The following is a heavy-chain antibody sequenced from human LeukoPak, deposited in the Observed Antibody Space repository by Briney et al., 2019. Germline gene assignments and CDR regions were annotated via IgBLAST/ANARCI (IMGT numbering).Heavy chain of an antibody. D-gene: IGHD2-21*02. CDR3: ARAVTAFDY. CDR1: GWSFSGYY. Sequence: SETLSLTCAVSGWSFSGYYWSWIRQPPGKGLEWIGEINHSGSTNYNPSLKSRVTISVDTSKNQFSLKLSSVTAADTAVYYCARAVTAFDYWGQGTLVTVSS. CDR2: INHSGST. J-gene: IGHJ4*02. V-gene: IGHV4-34*01.